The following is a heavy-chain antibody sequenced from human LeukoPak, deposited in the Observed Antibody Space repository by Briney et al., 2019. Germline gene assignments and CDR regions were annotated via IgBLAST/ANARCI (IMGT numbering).Heavy chain of an antibody. CDR3: ARSPTYYYDSRGLNAFDI. J-gene: IGHJ3*02. V-gene: IGHV4-39*07. CDR1: GGSISSSSYY. Sequence: SETLSLTCTVSGGSISSSSYYWGWIRQPPGKGLEWIGSIYYSGSTYYNPSLKSRVTISVDTSKNQFSLKLSSVTAADTAVYYCARSPTYYYDSRGLNAFDIWGQGTMVTVSS. D-gene: IGHD3-22*01. CDR2: IYYSGST.